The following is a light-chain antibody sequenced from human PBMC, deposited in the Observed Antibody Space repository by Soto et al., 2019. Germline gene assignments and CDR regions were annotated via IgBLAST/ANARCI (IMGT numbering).Light chain of an antibody. CDR2: EGS. CDR3: SSYTSSSLYV. Sequence: QSALTQPASVSGSPGQSITISCTGTSSDIGGYILVSWYQQEPGKAPKLMIYEGSKRPSGVSNRFSGSKSGNTASLTISGLQAEDEADYYCSSYTSSSLYVFGTGTKLTVL. CDR1: SSDIGGYIL. J-gene: IGLJ1*01. V-gene: IGLV2-14*02.